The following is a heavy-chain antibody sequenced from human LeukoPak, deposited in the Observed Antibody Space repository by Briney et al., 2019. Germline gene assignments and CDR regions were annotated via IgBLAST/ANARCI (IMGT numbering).Heavy chain of an antibody. D-gene: IGHD3-22*01. V-gene: IGHV3-21*01. CDR3: ARESTMIVVVPSLDI. J-gene: IGHJ3*02. CDR1: GFTFSSYS. Sequence: GRSLRLSCAASGFTFSSYSMNWVRQAPGKGLEWVSSISSSSSYIYYADSVKGRFTISRDNAKNSLYLQMNSLRAEDTAVYYCARESTMIVVVPSLDIWGQGTMVTVSS. CDR2: ISSSSSYI.